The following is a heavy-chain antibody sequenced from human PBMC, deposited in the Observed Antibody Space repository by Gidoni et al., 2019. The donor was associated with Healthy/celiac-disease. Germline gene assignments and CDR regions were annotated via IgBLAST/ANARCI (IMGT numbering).Heavy chain of an antibody. Sequence: QVQLQESGPGLVKPSQTLSLTCTVSGGSISSGSYYWSWVRQPAGKGLEWIGRIYTSGSTNYNPSLKSRVTMSVDTSKNQFSLKLSSVTAADTAVYYCARGLLWFGESYNWFDPWGQGTLVTVSS. J-gene: IGHJ5*02. CDR3: ARGLLWFGESYNWFDP. CDR1: GGSISSGSYY. CDR2: IYTSGST. D-gene: IGHD3-10*01. V-gene: IGHV4-61*02.